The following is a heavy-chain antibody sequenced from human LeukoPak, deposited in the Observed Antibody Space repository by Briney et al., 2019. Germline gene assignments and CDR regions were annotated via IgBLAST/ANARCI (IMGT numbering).Heavy chain of an antibody. CDR1: GGSFSDNF. V-gene: IGHV4-34*01. Sequence: SETLSLTCAVYGGSFSDNFWSWIRQSSGKGLEWIGEINYSGSTNYNPSLKSRVTISIDTSKIQFSLKLSSVTAADTAVYYCARGAATIDYWGQGTPVTVSS. J-gene: IGHJ4*02. D-gene: IGHD5-12*01. CDR3: ARGAATIDY. CDR2: INYSGST.